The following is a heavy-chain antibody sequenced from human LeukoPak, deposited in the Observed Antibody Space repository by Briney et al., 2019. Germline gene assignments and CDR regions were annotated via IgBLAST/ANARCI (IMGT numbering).Heavy chain of an antibody. CDR3: ARLADCSSTSCYYYCYYYMDV. CDR2: IYPGDPDT. D-gene: IGHD2-2*01. Sequence: GESLKIPCKGSGYSFTSYWIGWVRQMPGKGLEWMGIIYPGDPDTRYSPSFQGQVAISADKSISTAYLQWSSLKASDTAMYYCARLADCSSTSCYYYCYYYMDVWGKGTTVTVSS. CDR1: GYSFTSYW. J-gene: IGHJ6*03. V-gene: IGHV5-51*01.